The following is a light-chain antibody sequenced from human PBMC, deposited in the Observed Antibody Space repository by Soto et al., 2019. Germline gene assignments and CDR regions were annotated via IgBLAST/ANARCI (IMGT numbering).Light chain of an antibody. CDR2: GAY. CDR3: QTYHNWPQIT. J-gene: IGKJ5*01. V-gene: IGKV3-20*01. CDR1: QMVSSTY. Sequence: DIVLTQSSGTLSLFPGQRATLSCRSSQMVSSTYLARSQQRPGQAPRLLIYGAYSRATGIPDRFSGSGSVTEFTLTISRLKSEDFAVYYCQTYHNWPQITLGKGKRVEIK.